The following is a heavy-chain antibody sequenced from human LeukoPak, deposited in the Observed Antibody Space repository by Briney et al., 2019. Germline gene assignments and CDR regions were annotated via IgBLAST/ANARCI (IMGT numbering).Heavy chain of an antibody. D-gene: IGHD3-10*01. Sequence: SETLSLTCTVSGGSISSYYWSWIRQPPGKGLEWIGFIYDSGSTNYNPSLKSRVTISVDTSKNQFSLRLTSVTAADTAVYYCARVTRGSGIDYWSQGTLVTVSS. J-gene: IGHJ4*02. V-gene: IGHV4-59*01. CDR1: GGSISSYY. CDR3: ARVTRGSGIDY. CDR2: IYDSGST.